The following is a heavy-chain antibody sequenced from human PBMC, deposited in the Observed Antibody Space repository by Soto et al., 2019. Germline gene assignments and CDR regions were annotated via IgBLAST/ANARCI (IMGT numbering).Heavy chain of an antibody. CDR1: GFNFNNHA. J-gene: IGHJ4*02. Sequence: QVQLVESGGGVVQPGRSLRLSCAASGFNFNNHAMHWVRQAPGKGLEWVAVTSYDGSIKFYPDSVEGRFTISRENSKNTVYLQINSLRPEDTAVYNCARGVDRTFDHWGQGTLVTVSS. CDR2: TSYDGSIK. V-gene: IGHV3-30-3*01. CDR3: ARGVDRTFDH.